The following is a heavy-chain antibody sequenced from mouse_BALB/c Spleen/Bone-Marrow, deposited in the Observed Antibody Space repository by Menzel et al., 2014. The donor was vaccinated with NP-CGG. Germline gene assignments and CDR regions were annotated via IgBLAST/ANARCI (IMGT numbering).Heavy chain of an antibody. CDR2: IRNKANGYTT. Sequence: EVMLVESGGGLVQPGGSLRLSCATSGFTFTDYYMTWVRQPPGKALEWLGFIRNKANGYTTEYSASVKGRFTISRDNSQSLLYLQMNTLRAEDSATYYCARDSLKDYDGNYYAMDYWGQGTSVTVSS. CDR3: ARDSLKDYDGNYYAMDY. V-gene: IGHV7-3*02. J-gene: IGHJ4*01. D-gene: IGHD2-4*01. CDR1: GFTFTDYY.